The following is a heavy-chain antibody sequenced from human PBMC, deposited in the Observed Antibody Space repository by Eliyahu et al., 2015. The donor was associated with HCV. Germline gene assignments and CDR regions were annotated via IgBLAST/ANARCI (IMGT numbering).Heavy chain of an antibody. V-gene: IGHV4-34*01. Sequence: QVQLQQWGAGLLKPSETLSLTCAVYGGSFSGYYWSWIRXPPGXGLEWIGEINHSGSTNYNPSLKSRVTISVDTSKNQFSLKLSSVTAADTAVYYCARERRSRRPDYYGSGSYPSRPFHNWFDPWGQGTLVTVSS. CDR3: ARERRSRRPDYYGSGSYPSRPFHNWFDP. J-gene: IGHJ5*02. CDR1: GGSFSGYY. CDR2: INHSGST. D-gene: IGHD3-10*01.